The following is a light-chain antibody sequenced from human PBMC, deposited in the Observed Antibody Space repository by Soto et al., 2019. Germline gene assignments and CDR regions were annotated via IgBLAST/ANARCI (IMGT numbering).Light chain of an antibody. CDR1: SSDVGAYDY. CDR3: SSYVVSYTRV. Sequence: QSALTQPPSASGSPGQSVTISFTGTSSDVGAYDYVSWFQQHPGKAPKLIIYQVTKRPSGVPDRFSGSKSGNTASLTVSGLQAEDEADYYCSSYVVSYTRVFGGGTKLTVL. V-gene: IGLV2-8*01. CDR2: QVT. J-gene: IGLJ3*02.